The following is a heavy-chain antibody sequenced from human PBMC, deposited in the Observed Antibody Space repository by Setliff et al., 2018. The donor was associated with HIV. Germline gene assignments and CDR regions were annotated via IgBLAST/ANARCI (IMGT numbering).Heavy chain of an antibody. Sequence: ASVKVSCKVSGYTVTELSINWVRQAPGKGPEWMGGFDPEDNKIVYAQKFQGRVTTTEDTSTDTAYMELSSLRPEDTAVYYCARGQASNDYGYFDFWGQGTLVTVSS. D-gene: IGHD4-17*01. CDR3: ARGQASNDYGYFDF. CDR2: FDPEDNKI. CDR1: GYTVTELS. V-gene: IGHV1-24*01. J-gene: IGHJ4*02.